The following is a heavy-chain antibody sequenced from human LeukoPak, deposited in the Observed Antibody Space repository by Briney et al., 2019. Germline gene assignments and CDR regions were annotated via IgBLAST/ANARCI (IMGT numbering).Heavy chain of an antibody. CDR2: IYHSGST. CDR1: GGSLRSDY. J-gene: IGHJ4*02. CDR3: ATSKRRKQLLFAY. Sequence: SETLSLTCTVSGGSLRSDYWSWIRQPPGKGLECIRYIYHSGSTNYNPSLTSRVTISVDTSKNQCSLKLSSVTAADTAVYYCATSKRRKQLLFAYWSQGSLVTVSS. D-gene: IGHD2-2*01. V-gene: IGHV4-59*08.